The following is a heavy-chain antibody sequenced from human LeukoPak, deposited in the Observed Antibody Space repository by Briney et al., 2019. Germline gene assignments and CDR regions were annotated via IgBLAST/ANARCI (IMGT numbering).Heavy chain of an antibody. D-gene: IGHD6-13*01. CDR2: IKQDGSEK. V-gene: IGHV3-7*01. Sequence: GGSLRLSCAASGFTFSSYWMSWVRQAPGKGLEWVANIKQDGSEKYYVDSVKGRFTISRDNARNTLYLQMNSLRVEDTAVYYCAKEMSSTWHGNYWGQGTLVTVSS. J-gene: IGHJ4*02. CDR3: AKEMSSTWHGNY. CDR1: GFTFSSYW.